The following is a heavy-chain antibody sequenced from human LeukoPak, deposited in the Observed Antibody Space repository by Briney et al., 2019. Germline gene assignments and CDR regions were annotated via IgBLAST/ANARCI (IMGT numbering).Heavy chain of an antibody. CDR2: ISYDGSNK. J-gene: IGHJ4*02. V-gene: IGHV3-30*04. CDR1: GFTFSSYA. D-gene: IGHD1-26*01. Sequence: PGGSLRLSCAASGFTFSSYAMHWVRQAPGKGLEWAAVISYDGSNKYYADSVKGRFTISRDNSKNTLYLQMNSLRAEDTAVYYCAREVGLGDYFDYWGQGTLVTVSS. CDR3: AREVGLGDYFDY.